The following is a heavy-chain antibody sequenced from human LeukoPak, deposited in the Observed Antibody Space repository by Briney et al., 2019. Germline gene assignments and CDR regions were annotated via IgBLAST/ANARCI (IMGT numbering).Heavy chain of an antibody. Sequence: GGSLRLSCAASGFTFSSYGMHWVRRAPGKGLEWVAVIWYDGSNKYYADSVKGRFTISRDNSKNTLYLQMNSLRAEDTAVYYCARDPLQWLVSTYYYGMDVWGQGTTVTVSS. CDR2: IWYDGSNK. J-gene: IGHJ6*02. V-gene: IGHV3-33*01. D-gene: IGHD6-19*01. CDR3: ARDPLQWLVSTYYYGMDV. CDR1: GFTFSSYG.